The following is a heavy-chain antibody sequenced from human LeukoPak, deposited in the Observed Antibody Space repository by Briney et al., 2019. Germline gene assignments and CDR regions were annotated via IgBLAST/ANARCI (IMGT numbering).Heavy chain of an antibody. V-gene: IGHV3-15*01. CDR2: IKSKADGGTI. J-gene: IGHJ6*03. Sequence: GGSLRLSCAASGFTFSDAWMSWVRQAPGKGLEWVGHIKSKADGGTINYAAPVKGRFTTLRDDSKNMLYLQMNSLKTEDTAVYYCSTAHYYYYFHMDVWGKGTTVTVSS. CDR1: GFTFSDAW. CDR3: STAHYYYYFHMDV.